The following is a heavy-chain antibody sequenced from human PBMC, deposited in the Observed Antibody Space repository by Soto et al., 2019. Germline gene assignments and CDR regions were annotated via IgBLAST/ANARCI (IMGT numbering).Heavy chain of an antibody. CDR1: GYTFTSYG. V-gene: IGHV1-18*01. D-gene: IGHD5-18*01. CDR2: ISAYNGNT. Sequence: QVQLVQSGAEVKKPGASVKVSCKASGYTFTSYGISWVRQAPGQGLEWMGWISAYNGNTNYAQKLQGRVTMTTDTPTSTAYLELRSLRSDDTAVYYCARAFVDTAIDYGNFDYWGQGTLVTVSS. CDR3: ARAFVDTAIDYGNFDY. J-gene: IGHJ4*02.